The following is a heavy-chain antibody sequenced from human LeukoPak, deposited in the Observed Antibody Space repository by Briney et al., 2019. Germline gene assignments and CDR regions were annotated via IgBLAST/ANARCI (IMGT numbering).Heavy chain of an antibody. V-gene: IGHV4-34*01. D-gene: IGHD4-11*01. CDR1: GGSFSSYY. Sequence: SETLSLTCAVYGGSFSSYYWSWIRQPPGKGLEWIGEISHSGRTNDNPSLKSRVTISIDTSMNQFSLKLSSVTGADTAVYYCARVTPAVGPDYWGQGTLVTVSS. CDR2: ISHSGRT. J-gene: IGHJ4*02. CDR3: ARVTPAVGPDY.